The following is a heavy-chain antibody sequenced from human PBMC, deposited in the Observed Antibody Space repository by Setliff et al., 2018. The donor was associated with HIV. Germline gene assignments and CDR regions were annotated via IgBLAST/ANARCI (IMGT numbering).Heavy chain of an antibody. D-gene: IGHD3-10*01. CDR3: ASSVGFRDF. CDR1: GGPVSGHF. V-gene: IGHV4-34*01. Sequence: SETLSLTCSVSGGPVSGHFWTWIRQAPGKGLEWIAEITPSGSTNYSPSLKSRLSLSIESSKNQLFLKVMSVTAADSAVYYCASSVGFRDFWGQGTPVTVSS. CDR2: ITPSGST. J-gene: IGHJ4*02.